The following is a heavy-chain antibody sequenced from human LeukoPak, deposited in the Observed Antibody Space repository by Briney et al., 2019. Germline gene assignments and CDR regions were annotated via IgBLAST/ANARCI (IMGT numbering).Heavy chain of an antibody. D-gene: IGHD5-18*01. CDR3: ARGGYSYGYLNYFDY. CDR2: INPNSGGT. V-gene: IGHV1-2*06. Sequence: ASVKVSCKASGYTFTGYYMHWVRQAPGQGFEWMGRINPNSGGTNYAQKFQGRVTMTRDTSISTAYMELSRLRSDDTAVYYCARGGYSYGYLNYFDYWGQGTLVTVSS. J-gene: IGHJ4*02. CDR1: GYTFTGYY.